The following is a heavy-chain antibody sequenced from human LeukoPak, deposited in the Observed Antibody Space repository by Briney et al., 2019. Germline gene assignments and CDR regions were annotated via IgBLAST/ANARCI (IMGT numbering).Heavy chain of an antibody. V-gene: IGHV4-59*01. CDR3: ARGRNDNGGMFFDS. CDR2: ISYSGYT. D-gene: IGHD4-23*01. J-gene: IGHJ4*02. Sequence: KPSETLSLTCTVSGGSIRSYYWNWIRQAPGKGLEWVGFISYSGYTSYSPSLKSRVAISVDTAKSQFCLRLNSMTAADTAIYYCARGRNDNGGMFFDSWAQGNLVTVSS. CDR1: GGSIRSYY.